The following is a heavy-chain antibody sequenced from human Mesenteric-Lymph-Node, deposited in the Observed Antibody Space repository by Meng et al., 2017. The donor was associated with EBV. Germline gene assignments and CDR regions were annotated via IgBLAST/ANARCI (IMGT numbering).Heavy chain of an antibody. CDR1: GDSVSSHEFS. CDR2: IYHAGAT. Sequence: QVQLPGSRSGLVKPSQTLSRTCVVFGDSVSSHEFSWSWIRQPPGKGLEWIGFIYHAGATNYNPSLKSRVTLSIDKSQNQFSLRLSSVSAADTAVYYCARGGDYHDYWGQGILVTVSS. V-gene: IGHV4-30-2*01. J-gene: IGHJ4*02. CDR3: ARGGDYHDY.